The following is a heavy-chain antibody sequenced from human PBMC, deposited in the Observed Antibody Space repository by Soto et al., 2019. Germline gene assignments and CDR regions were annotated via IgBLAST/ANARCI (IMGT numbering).Heavy chain of an antibody. CDR1: GDSISSGGYS. CDR3: ASDSLSGYYFDY. Sequence: QLQLQESGSGLVKPSQTLSLTCVVSGDSISSGGYSWNWIRQPPGKGLEWIGHTYHSGGTLYNPSLDSRVTRSVAESKNQFSLRLTSVTAADAAVYYCASDSLSGYYFDYWGQGTLVTVSS. CDR2: TYHSGGT. D-gene: IGHD3-22*01. V-gene: IGHV4-30-2*01. J-gene: IGHJ4*02.